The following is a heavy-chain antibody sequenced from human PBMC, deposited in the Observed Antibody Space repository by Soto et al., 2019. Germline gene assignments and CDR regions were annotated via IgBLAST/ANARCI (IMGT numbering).Heavy chain of an antibody. CDR3: AKDVLLYDDKPYGWFDP. D-gene: IGHD3-22*01. CDR1: GFTFSSYA. V-gene: IGHV3-23*01. CDR2: ISGGGGST. J-gene: IGHJ5*02. Sequence: EVQLLESGGGLVQPGGSLRLSCAASGFTFSSYAMSWVRQAPGKGLEWVSAISGGGGSTYYADSVKGRFTISRDNSKNTLYLQMNSLRAEDTAVYYCAKDVLLYDDKPYGWFDPWGQGTLVTVSS.